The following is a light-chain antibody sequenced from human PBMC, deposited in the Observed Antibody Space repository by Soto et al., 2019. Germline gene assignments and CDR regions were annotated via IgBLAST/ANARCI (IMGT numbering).Light chain of an antibody. Sequence: QSVLPQPASVSGSPGQSITISCTGTSSDVGGYNYVSWYQQHPGKAPKLMIYDVSNRPSGGSNRFSGSKSGNTASLTISGLQAEDEADYYCSSYTSSSPYVFGTGTKVTVL. J-gene: IGLJ1*01. CDR2: DVS. CDR1: SSDVGGYNY. CDR3: SSYTSSSPYV. V-gene: IGLV2-14*01.